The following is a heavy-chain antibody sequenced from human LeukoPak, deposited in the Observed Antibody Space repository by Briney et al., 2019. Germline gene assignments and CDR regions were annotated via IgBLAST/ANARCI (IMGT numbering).Heavy chain of an antibody. Sequence: SGGSLRLSCAASGFTFSSYSMNWVRQPPGKGLEWIGEVHHSGRTNYNPSLKSRVTISVDKSKNQFSLNLSSVTAADTAVYYCARDARANYGAAFDIWGQGSMVTVSS. V-gene: IGHV4-4*02. CDR2: VHHSGRT. J-gene: IGHJ3*02. CDR3: ARDARANYGAAFDI. CDR1: GFTFSSYSM. D-gene: IGHD4-17*01.